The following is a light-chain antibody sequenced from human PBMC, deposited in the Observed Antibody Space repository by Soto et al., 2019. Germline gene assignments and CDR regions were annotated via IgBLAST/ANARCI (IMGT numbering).Light chain of an antibody. V-gene: IGLV2-14*01. CDR1: SSDVGGYNY. CDR2: DVS. CDR3: SSYTSSSTAWV. J-gene: IGLJ3*02. Sequence: QSALTQPASVSGSPGQSITISGTGTSSDVGGYNYVSWYQQHPGKAPKLMIYDVSNRPSGVSNRFSGSKSGNTASLTISGLQAEDEADYYCSSYTSSSTAWVFGGGTKVTVL.